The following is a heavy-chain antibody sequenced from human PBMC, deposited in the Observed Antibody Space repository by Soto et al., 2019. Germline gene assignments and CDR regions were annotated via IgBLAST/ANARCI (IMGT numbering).Heavy chain of an antibody. Sequence: GGSLRLSCAASGFTFSSYGMHWVRQAPGKGLEWVAVISYDGSNKYYADSVKGRFTISRDNSKNTLYMQMNSLRAEDTDVYYCAKAVYSGSYFDYWGPGTLVTVSS. J-gene: IGHJ4*02. D-gene: IGHD1-26*01. CDR2: ISYDGSNK. CDR1: GFTFSSYG. V-gene: IGHV3-30*18. CDR3: AKAVYSGSYFDY.